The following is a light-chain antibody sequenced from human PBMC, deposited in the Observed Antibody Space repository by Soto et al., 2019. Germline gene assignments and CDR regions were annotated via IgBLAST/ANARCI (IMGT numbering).Light chain of an antibody. J-gene: IGKJ5*01. CDR2: DIS. V-gene: IGKV3-11*01. CDR1: QSVSSY. CDR3: QQRTNWRIT. Sequence: VWTQSPVTLSLSPGERATLSCRASQSVSSYLAWYQQKPGQAPRLLIYDISNRATGIPARFSGSGSGTDFTLTISSLEPEDFAVYYCQQRTNWRITFGQGTRLEIK.